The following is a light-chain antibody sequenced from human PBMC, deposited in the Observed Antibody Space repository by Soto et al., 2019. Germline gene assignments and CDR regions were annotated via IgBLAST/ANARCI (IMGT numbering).Light chain of an antibody. J-gene: IGLJ1*01. V-gene: IGLV1-44*01. CDR1: TSNIGSNT. CDR2: SND. Sequence: QSVLSQPPSASGTPGQRVTLSCSGSTSNIGSNTVSWYQQLPQRAPKLLIFSNDQRPSGVPDRFSGSKSGTSASLAISGLQSEDEAEYFCATWADGLSSYVFGTGTKLTVL. CDR3: ATWADGLSSYV.